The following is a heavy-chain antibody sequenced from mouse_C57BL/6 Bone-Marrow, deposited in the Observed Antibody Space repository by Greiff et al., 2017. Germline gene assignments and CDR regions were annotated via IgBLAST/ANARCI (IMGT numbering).Heavy chain of an antibody. J-gene: IGHJ1*03. Sequence: QLQQSGPELVKPGASVKISCKASGYTFTDYYMNWVKQSHGKSLEWIGDINPNNGGTSYNQKFKGKATLTVDKSSSTAYMELRSLTSEDSAVYYCARSIIRGYFDVWGTGTTVTVSS. CDR3: ARSIIRGYFDV. V-gene: IGHV1-26*01. D-gene: IGHD1-1*01. CDR1: GYTFTDYY. CDR2: INPNNGGT.